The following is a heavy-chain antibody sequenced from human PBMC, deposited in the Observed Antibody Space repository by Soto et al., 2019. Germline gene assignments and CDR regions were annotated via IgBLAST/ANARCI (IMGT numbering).Heavy chain of an antibody. Sequence: ASVKVSCKASGGTFSSYAISWVRQAPGQRLEWMGWINAGNGNTKYSQKFQGRVTITRDTSASTAYMELSSLRSEDTAVYYCARAVAVAADFDYWGQGTLVTVSS. V-gene: IGHV1-3*01. CDR2: INAGNGNT. CDR1: GGTFSSYA. D-gene: IGHD6-19*01. J-gene: IGHJ4*02. CDR3: ARAVAVAADFDY.